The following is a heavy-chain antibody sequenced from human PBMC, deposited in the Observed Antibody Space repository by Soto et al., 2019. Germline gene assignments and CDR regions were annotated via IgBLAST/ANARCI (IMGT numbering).Heavy chain of an antibody. J-gene: IGHJ6*04. CDR2: IDNAGTDS. V-gene: IGHV3-74*01. Sequence: EVQLVESGGGLVQPGGSLRLSCAASGFTLSGRSMHWVRQAPGKGLVWVSGIDNAGTDSTYADSVTGRFTSSRDNAKNMLYLQMNSLRVEDTAVYYCARGWFGPDVWGKGTTVNVSS. CDR1: GFTLSGRS. D-gene: IGHD3-10*01. CDR3: ARGWFGPDV.